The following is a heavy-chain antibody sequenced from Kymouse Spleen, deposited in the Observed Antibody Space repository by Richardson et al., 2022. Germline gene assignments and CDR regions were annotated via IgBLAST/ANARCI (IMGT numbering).Heavy chain of an antibody. D-gene: IGHD1-20*01,IGHD1-7*01. CDR1: GFTFDDYA. CDR3: AKEDNWNPAGYYGMDV. J-gene: IGHJ6*02. V-gene: IGHV3-9*01. Sequence: EVQLVESGGGLVQPGRSLRLSCAASGFTFDDYAMHWVRQAPGKGLEWVSGISWNSGSIGYADSVKGRFTISRDNAKNSLYLQMNSLRAEDTALYYCAKEDNWNPAGYYGMDVWGQGTTVTVSS. CDR2: ISWNSGSI.